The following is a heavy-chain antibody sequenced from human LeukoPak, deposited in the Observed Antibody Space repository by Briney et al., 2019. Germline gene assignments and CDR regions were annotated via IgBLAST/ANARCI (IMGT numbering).Heavy chain of an antibody. CDR3: ARGGLAGSSWSWFDP. CDR1: GGSLSDYF. V-gene: IGHV4-34*01. CDR2: IERGGST. J-gene: IGHJ5*02. D-gene: IGHD6-13*01. Sequence: PSETLSLTCGVYGGSLSDYFWTWIRQPPGKGLEWIGEIERGGSTVYSPTLKSRVTISLDTSKIQFSLRLTSVTAADTAVYFCARGGLAGSSWSWFDPWGQGTLVTVSS.